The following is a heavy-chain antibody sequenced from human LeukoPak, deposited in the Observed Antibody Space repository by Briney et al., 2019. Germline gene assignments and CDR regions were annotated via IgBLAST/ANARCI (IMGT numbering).Heavy chain of an antibody. D-gene: IGHD3-3*01. J-gene: IGHJ4*02. V-gene: IGHV3-21*01. CDR1: GFTFSSYS. Sequence: GGSLRLSCAAPGFTFSSYSMNWVPQAPGKGLEWFSSISSSSSYIYYADSVKGRFTISRDNAKNSLYLQMNSLRAEDTAVYYCARGESITIFGVVISDFDSGSTGLSPYWGQGTLVTVSS. CDR2: ISSSSSYI. CDR3: ARGESITIFGVVISDFDSGSTGLSPY.